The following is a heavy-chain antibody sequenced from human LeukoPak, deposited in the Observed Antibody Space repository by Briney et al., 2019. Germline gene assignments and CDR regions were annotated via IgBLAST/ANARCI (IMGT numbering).Heavy chain of an antibody. CDR2: ISYDGSNK. CDR3: ASPPGYCSGGSCYGWTYYFDY. J-gene: IGHJ4*02. CDR1: GFTFSSYA. Sequence: PGRSLRLSCAASGFTFSSYAMHWVRQAPGKGLEWVAVISYDGSNKYYAGSVKGRFTISRDNSKNTLYLQMNSLRAEDTAVYYCASPPGYCSGGSCYGWTYYFDYWGQGTLVTVSS. D-gene: IGHD2-15*01. V-gene: IGHV3-30*04.